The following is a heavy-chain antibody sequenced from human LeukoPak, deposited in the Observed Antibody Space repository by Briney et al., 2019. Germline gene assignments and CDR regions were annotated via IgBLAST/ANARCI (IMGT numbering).Heavy chain of an antibody. CDR2: VSGNGGST. Sequence: GRSLTLSCAASGFTLSSYALSWVRQAPGKGLEWVSAVSGNGGSTYYADSVKGRFTISRDNSKNTLYLQMNSLRAEDTAIYYCATAKRYCSGGTCYFTYFDYAGQGTPVTVSS. V-gene: IGHV3-23*01. D-gene: IGHD2-15*01. CDR1: GFTLSSYA. CDR3: ATAKRYCSGGTCYFTYFDY. J-gene: IGHJ4*02.